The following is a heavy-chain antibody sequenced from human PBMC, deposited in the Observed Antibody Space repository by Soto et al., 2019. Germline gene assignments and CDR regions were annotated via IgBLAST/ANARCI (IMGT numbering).Heavy chain of an antibody. Sequence: GGSLRLSCAASGFTFSTYAMSWVRQAPGKGLEWVSGVSGSGGDTYYADSVKGRFTISRDNSKNTLYLQMNSLRVEDTAIYYCAKDFTPYRSGWYDGGYFDYWGQGTLVTVSS. CDR2: VSGSGGDT. CDR1: GFTFSTYA. CDR3: AKDFTPYRSGWYDGGYFDY. D-gene: IGHD6-19*01. V-gene: IGHV3-23*01. J-gene: IGHJ4*02.